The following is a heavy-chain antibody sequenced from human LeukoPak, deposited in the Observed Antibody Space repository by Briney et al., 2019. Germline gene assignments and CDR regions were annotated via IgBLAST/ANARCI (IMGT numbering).Heavy chain of an antibody. J-gene: IGHJ4*02. Sequence: PSQTLSLTCAVSGGSISSGGYSWSWIRQPPGKGLEWIGYIYHSGSTYYNPSPKSRVTISVDTSKNQFSLKLSSVTAADTAVYYCARLTSAVGYDILTVGGRRGQRASRPDYWGQGTLVTVSS. CDR1: GGSISSGGYS. D-gene: IGHD3-9*01. CDR2: IYHSGST. V-gene: IGHV4-30-2*01. CDR3: ARLTSAVGYDILTVGGRRGQRASRPDY.